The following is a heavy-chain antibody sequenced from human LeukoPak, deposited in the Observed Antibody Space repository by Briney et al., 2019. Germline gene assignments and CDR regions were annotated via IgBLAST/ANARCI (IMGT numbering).Heavy chain of an antibody. CDR3: ARDKGSSWYQSWFDP. CDR2: IKQDGSEK. Sequence: GGSLRLSCAASGFTFSSYWMSWVRQAPGKGLEWVANIKQDGSEKYYVDSVKGRFTISRDNAKNSLYLQMNSLRAEDTAVYYCARDKGSSWYQSWFDPWGQGTLVTVSS. J-gene: IGHJ5*02. V-gene: IGHV3-7*01. D-gene: IGHD6-13*01. CDR1: GFTFSSYW.